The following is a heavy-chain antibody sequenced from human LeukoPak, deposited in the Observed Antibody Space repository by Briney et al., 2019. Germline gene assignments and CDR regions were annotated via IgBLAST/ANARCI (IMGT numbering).Heavy chain of an antibody. CDR2: ISSSSSTI. V-gene: IGHV3-11*04. J-gene: IGHJ4*02. Sequence: LSLTCTVSGGSISSSSYYWGWIRQPPGKGLEWVSYISSSSSTIYYADSVKGRFTISRDNAKNSLYLQMNSLRAEDTAVYYCARDPGGGSNRYFDYWGQGTLVTVSS. CDR1: GGSISSSSYY. D-gene: IGHD5-12*01. CDR3: ARDPGGGSNRYFDY.